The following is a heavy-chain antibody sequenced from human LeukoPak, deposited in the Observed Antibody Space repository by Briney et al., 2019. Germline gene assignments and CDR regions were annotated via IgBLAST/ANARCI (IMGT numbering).Heavy chain of an antibody. J-gene: IGHJ4*02. Sequence: GGSLRLSCAASGFTFSSHSMNWVRQAPGKGLEWLSYIRGGSDVKQYADSVKGRFTISRDNARNSLYLQMNSLRAEDTAVYYCAKTLPSSWYSFDYWGQGTLVTVSS. CDR2: IRGGSDVK. V-gene: IGHV3-48*01. D-gene: IGHD6-13*01. CDR1: GFTFSSHS. CDR3: AKTLPSSWYSFDY.